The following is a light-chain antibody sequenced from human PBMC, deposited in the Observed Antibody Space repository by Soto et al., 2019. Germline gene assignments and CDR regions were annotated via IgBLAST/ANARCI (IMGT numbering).Light chain of an antibody. CDR2: GAS. CDR1: QNVDSN. CDR3: QHYHNLPLGLT. Sequence: EVVMTQSPATLSVSPGERATLSCRASQNVDSNLAWYQQKPGQAPRLLIHGASTRAPDIPARFRGGGSGTDFTLTITSLKSEDFGVYYCQHYHNLPLGLTFGGGTRVEIK. J-gene: IGKJ4*01. V-gene: IGKV3-15*01.